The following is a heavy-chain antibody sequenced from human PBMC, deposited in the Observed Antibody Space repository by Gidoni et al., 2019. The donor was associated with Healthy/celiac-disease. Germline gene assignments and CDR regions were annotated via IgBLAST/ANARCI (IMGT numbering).Heavy chain of an antibody. Sequence: QVQLVESGGGVVQPGRSLRLSCAASGFTFSSYAMHWVRQAPGKGLEWVAVISYDGSNKYYADSVKGRFTISRDNSKNTLYLQMNSLRAEDTAVYYCARDLHGTYYDYVWGSYRYPLWGQGTLVTVSS. CDR2: ISYDGSNK. D-gene: IGHD3-16*02. CDR3: ARDLHGTYYDYVWGSYRYPL. J-gene: IGHJ4*02. V-gene: IGHV3-30-3*01. CDR1: GFTFSSYA.